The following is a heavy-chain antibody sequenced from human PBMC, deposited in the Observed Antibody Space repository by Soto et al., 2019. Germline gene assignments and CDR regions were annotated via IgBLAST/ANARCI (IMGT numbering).Heavy chain of an antibody. CDR2: ISYDGSNK. D-gene: IGHD3-3*01. CDR1: GFTFSSYA. V-gene: IGHV3-30-3*01. Sequence: GGSLRLSCAASGFTFSSYAMHWVRQAPGKGLEWVAVISYDGSNKYYADSVKGRFTISRDNSRNTLYLEMNSLRAEETAVYYCARLGYEFWSGDTQPAYYYYGMDVWGQGTTVTVSS. J-gene: IGHJ6*02. CDR3: ARLGYEFWSGDTQPAYYYYGMDV.